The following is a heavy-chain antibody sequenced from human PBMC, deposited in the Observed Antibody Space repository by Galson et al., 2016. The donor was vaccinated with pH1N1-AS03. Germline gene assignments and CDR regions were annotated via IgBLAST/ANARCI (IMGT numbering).Heavy chain of an antibody. D-gene: IGHD4/OR15-4a*01. J-gene: IGHJ6*02. Sequence: SVKVSCKASGYTFTSYYIHWVRQAPGQGREWMGIINPSDGNTHYAQRFQGRVTMTRDTSTSTVYMELSRLRSDDTAVHYCARVSAGLTGYYYAMDVCGQGTTVTVSS. CDR3: ARVSAGLTGYYYAMDV. V-gene: IGHV1-46*01. CDR1: GYTFTSYY. CDR2: INPSDGNT.